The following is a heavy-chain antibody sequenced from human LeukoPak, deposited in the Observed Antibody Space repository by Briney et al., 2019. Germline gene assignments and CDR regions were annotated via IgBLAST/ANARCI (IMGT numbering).Heavy chain of an antibody. CDR1: GGSISSYY. V-gene: IGHV4-59*01. J-gene: IGHJ4*02. CDR2: IYYSGST. D-gene: IGHD2-21*01. CDR3: ARALQGELDY. Sequence: SETLSLTCTVSGGSISSYYWSWIRQPPGKGLEWIGYIYYSGSTNYNPSLKSRVTISVDTSKNQFSLKLSSVTAADTAVYYCARALQGELDYWGQGTLVTVSS.